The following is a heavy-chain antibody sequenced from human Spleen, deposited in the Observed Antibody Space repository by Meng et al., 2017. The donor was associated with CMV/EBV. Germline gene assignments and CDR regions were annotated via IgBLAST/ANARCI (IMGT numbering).Heavy chain of an antibody. J-gene: IGHJ5*02. CDR1: GFTYSDYY. D-gene: IGHD3-16*01. Sequence: LSCSASGFTYSDYYMSWLRRAPVEGLEWVSYISYSGATMSYADSVKGRFTISRDNAKNSLYLRMNSLRAEETAVYYCASAPGGGWFDPWGQGTLVTVSS. V-gene: IGHV3-11*01. CDR2: ISYSGATM. CDR3: ASAPGGGWFDP.